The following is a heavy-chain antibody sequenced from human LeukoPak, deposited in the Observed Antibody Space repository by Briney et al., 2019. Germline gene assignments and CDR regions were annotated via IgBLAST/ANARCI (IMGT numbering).Heavy chain of an antibody. D-gene: IGHD3-10*01. CDR3: ARDGSSVRETNWFDP. Sequence: PSETLSLTCTVSGGSISSTTYYWGWIRQPSGKGLEWIGSIYYSGSTYYNPSLKSRVTISVDTSKNQFSLKLSSVTAADTAVYYCARDGSSVRETNWFDPWGQGTLVTVSS. CDR1: GGSISSTTYY. J-gene: IGHJ5*02. V-gene: IGHV4-39*07. CDR2: IYYSGST.